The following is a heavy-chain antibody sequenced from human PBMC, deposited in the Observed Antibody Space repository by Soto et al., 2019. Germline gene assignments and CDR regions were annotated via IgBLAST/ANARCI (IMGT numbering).Heavy chain of an antibody. V-gene: IGHV3-23*01. CDR2: ISGNGGTT. D-gene: IGHD1-26*01. Sequence: PGGSLRLSCGASGFTFRNYGMNWVRQAPGRGLEWVSGISGNGGTTYYAENVKGRFTISRDNSKNTLYMKMKSQRAEDTAIYYCAKDPAGAGPDFDYWGQGTLVTVSS. CDR1: GFTFRNYG. J-gene: IGHJ4*02. CDR3: AKDPAGAGPDFDY.